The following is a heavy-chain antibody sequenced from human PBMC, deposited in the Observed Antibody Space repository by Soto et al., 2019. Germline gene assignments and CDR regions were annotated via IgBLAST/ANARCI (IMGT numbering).Heavy chain of an antibody. D-gene: IGHD2-15*01. J-gene: IGHJ3*02. CDR2: IKSKTDGGTT. Sequence: GGSLRLSCVASGFTFSNVWMSWVRQAPGKGLEWVGRIKSKTDGGTTDYAAPVKDRFTISRDDSKNTMYLQMSSLKTEDTAVYYCSTWGYCSGGNCHDAFHIWGQGTMVTVSS. CDR3: STWGYCSGGNCHDAFHI. V-gene: IGHV3-15*01. CDR1: GFTFSNVW.